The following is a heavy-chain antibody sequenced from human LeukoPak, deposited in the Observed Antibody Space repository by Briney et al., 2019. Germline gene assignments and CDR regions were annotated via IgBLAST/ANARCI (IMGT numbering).Heavy chain of an antibody. J-gene: IGHJ4*02. CDR2: ISSNGGST. CDR1: GFTFSTYA. V-gene: IGHV3-64*01. CDR3: ARDFFSSTSSFFNS. Sequence: GGSLRLSCAASGFTFSTYAMHWVRQAPGKGLEYVSAISSNGGSTYYANSVKGRFTISRDNSKNTLYLQMGSLRAEDMAVYYCARDFFSSTSSFFNSGGREPLVTVSS. D-gene: IGHD2-2*01.